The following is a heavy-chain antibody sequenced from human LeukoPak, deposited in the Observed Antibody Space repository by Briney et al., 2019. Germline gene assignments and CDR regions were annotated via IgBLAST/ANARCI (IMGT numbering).Heavy chain of an antibody. CDR1: GFTLSNAW. Sequence: GGSLRLSCAASGFTLSNAWMSWVRQAPGKGLEWVGRIKSKTDGGTTDYAAPVKGRFTISRDDSKNTLYLQMNSLKTEDTAVYYCTRLGFWPYYFDYWGQGTLVTVSS. CDR3: TRLGFWPYYFDY. D-gene: IGHD3-3*01. V-gene: IGHV3-15*01. J-gene: IGHJ4*02. CDR2: IKSKTDGGTT.